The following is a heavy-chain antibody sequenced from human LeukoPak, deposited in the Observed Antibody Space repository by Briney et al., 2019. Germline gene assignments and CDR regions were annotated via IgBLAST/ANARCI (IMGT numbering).Heavy chain of an antibody. CDR2: IIPIFGTA. CDR1: GGTFSSYA. Sequence: SVKVSCKASGGTFSSYAISWVRQAPGQGLEWMGGIIPIFGTANYAQKFQGRVTIIADESTSTAYMELSSLRSEDTAVYYCAWGEDGYNYYYYGMDVWGQGTTVTVSS. D-gene: IGHD5-24*01. V-gene: IGHV1-69*01. J-gene: IGHJ6*02. CDR3: AWGEDGYNYYYYGMDV.